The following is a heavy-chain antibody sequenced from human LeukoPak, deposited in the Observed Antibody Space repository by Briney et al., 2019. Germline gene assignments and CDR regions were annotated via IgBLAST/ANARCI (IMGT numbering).Heavy chain of an antibody. J-gene: IGHJ6*02. Sequence: PSETLSLTCTVSGGSISSYYWSWIRQPAGKGLEWIGRIYTSGSTNYNPSLKSRVTISVDTSKNQFSLKLSSVTAADTAVYYCARGVACSSTSCYSHYYYGMDVWGQGTTVTVSS. D-gene: IGHD2-2*01. V-gene: IGHV4-4*07. CDR3: ARGVACSSTSCYSHYYYGMDV. CDR1: GGSISSYY. CDR2: IYTSGST.